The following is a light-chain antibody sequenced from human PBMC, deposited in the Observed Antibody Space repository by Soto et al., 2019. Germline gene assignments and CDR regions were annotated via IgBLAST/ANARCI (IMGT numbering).Light chain of an antibody. Sequence: EIVLTQSPGTLSLSPGERATLSCRASQSVSSSYLAWYQQKPGQAPRLLIYGASSRATGIPDRFSGSGSATDFTLTISRLEPEDFAVYYCQQYTAWPLTVGGGTKGEIK. CDR3: QQYTAWPLT. J-gene: IGKJ4*01. CDR1: QSVSSSY. V-gene: IGKV3-20*01. CDR2: GAS.